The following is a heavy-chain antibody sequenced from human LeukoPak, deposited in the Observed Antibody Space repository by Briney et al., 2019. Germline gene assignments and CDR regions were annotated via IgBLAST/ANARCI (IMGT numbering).Heavy chain of an antibody. Sequence: GGSLRLSCAASGFTFSSYAMSWVRQAPGKGLEWVSAISGSGGSTYYADSVKGRFTISRDNSKNTLYLQMNSLRAEDTAIYYCTRDAYNFNDFDYWGQGTLVTVSS. CDR2: ISGSGGST. J-gene: IGHJ4*02. V-gene: IGHV3-23*01. CDR1: GFTFSSYA. CDR3: TRDAYNFNDFDY. D-gene: IGHD5-24*01.